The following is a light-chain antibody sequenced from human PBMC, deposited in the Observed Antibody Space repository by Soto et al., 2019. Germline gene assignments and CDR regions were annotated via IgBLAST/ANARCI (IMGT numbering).Light chain of an antibody. Sequence: EIVMPQSPATMSVSPGGRLTHSCRASQSVSSNLAWYPQNPGQAPRLLIYGASTRATGIPARFSGSGSGTEFTLTISSLQSEDLAVYYCQKYNNWPSWTFGQGTKVDI. V-gene: IGKV3-15*01. CDR2: GAS. J-gene: IGKJ1*01. CDR1: QSVSSN. CDR3: QKYNNWPSWT.